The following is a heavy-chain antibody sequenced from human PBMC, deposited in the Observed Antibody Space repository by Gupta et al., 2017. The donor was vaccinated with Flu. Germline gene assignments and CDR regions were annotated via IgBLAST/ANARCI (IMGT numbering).Heavy chain of an antibody. J-gene: IGHJ4*02. CDR2: VFHTGST. CDR1: GYSISSGYY. V-gene: IGHV4-38-2*01. Sequence: QVQLQQSGPGIVKPSETLSLTCAVSGYSISSGYYWGWIRQPPGKGLVWVGSVFHTGSTITNTAHQRRVGVSVDTYKNEGQLELTYVNADDSEVYCCSRAKSVGDTGWCFVDSWGQGTLVPVSS. D-gene: IGHD6-19*01. CDR3: SRAKSVGDTGWCFVDS.